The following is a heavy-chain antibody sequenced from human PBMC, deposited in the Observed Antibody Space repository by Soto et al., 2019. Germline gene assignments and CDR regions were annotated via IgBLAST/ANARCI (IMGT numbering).Heavy chain of an antibody. Sequence: GGSLRLSCAASGFTFSSYRMHWVRQAPGKGLEWVAVISYDGSNEYYADSVKGRFTISRDNSKNTLYLQMNSLRAEDTAVYYCARVWVPYSSSWYFDYWGQGTLVTVSS. CDR2: ISYDGSNE. CDR3: ARVWVPYSSSWYFDY. D-gene: IGHD6-13*01. CDR1: GFTFSSYR. J-gene: IGHJ4*02. V-gene: IGHV3-30-3*01.